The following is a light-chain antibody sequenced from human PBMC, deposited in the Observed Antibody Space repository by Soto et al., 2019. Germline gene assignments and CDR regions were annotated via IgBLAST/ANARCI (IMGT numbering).Light chain of an antibody. J-gene: IGKJ5*01. V-gene: IGKV3-20*01. CDR2: GAS. CDR1: QSVSSSY. Sequence: EIVLTQSPGTLSLSPGERATLSCRASQSVSSSYLAWYQQKPGQAPRLLIYGASSRATGIPDRFIGSGSGTDFNLTISRLEPEYFAVYYCQQYGSSPPLTFGQGTR. CDR3: QQYGSSPPLT.